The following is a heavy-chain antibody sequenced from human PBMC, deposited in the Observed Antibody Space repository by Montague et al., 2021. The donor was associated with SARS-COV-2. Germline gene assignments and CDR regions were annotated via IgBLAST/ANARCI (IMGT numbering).Heavy chain of an antibody. Sequence: SETLSLTCTVSGGSISSRSYYWGWIRQPPGKGLEWIGSIYYSGSTYYNPSLKSRVTISVDTSKNQFSLKLSSVTAADTAVYYCARLHCSSTSCYYLFFAETSHFDYWGQGTLVTVSS. J-gene: IGHJ4*02. CDR2: IYYSGST. D-gene: IGHD2-2*01. CDR3: ARLHCSSTSCYYLFFAETSHFDY. V-gene: IGHV4-39*01. CDR1: GGSISSRSYY.